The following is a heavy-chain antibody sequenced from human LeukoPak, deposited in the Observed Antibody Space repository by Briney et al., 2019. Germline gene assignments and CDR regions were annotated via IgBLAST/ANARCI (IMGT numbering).Heavy chain of an antibody. D-gene: IGHD2-21*02. CDR1: GGSISSGSYY. V-gene: IGHV4-61*02. J-gene: IGHJ5*02. CDR3: ASQDCGWFDP. Sequence: SQTLSLTCTVSGGSISSGSYYWSWIRQPAGKGLEWIGRIYTSGSTNYNPSLKSRVTISVDTSKNQFSLKLSSVTAADTAVYYCASQDCGWFDPGAREPWSPSPQ. CDR2: IYTSGST.